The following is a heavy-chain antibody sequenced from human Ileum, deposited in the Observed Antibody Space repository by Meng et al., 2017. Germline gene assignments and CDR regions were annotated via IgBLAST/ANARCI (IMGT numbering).Heavy chain of an antibody. CDR2: ISSSSSYI. Sequence: ELQLVESGGDLVKPGWALRLSCAASGFTFSSYSLNWVCQAPGKGLEWVSSISSSSSYIYYADSLKGRFTISRDNAKNSLYLQMNSLRAEDTAVYYCARERQDNRWFDPWGQGTLVTVSS. D-gene: IGHD1-1*01. CDR3: ARERQDNRWFDP. J-gene: IGHJ5*02. V-gene: IGHV3-21*01. CDR1: GFTFSSYS.